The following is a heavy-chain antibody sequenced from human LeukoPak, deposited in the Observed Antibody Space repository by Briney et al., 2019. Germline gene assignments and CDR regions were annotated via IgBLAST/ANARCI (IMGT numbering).Heavy chain of an antibody. CDR3: ARDRGAYCGGDCYLGFDY. Sequence: GGSLRLSCAASGFTFSSYSMNWVRQAPGRGLEWVSSITGGSNYIDYADSVKGRFTISRDNAKNSLYLQMNSLRAEDTAVYYCARDRGAYCGGDCYLGFDYWGRGTLVTVSS. D-gene: IGHD2-21*02. CDR2: ITGGSNYI. CDR1: GFTFSSYS. J-gene: IGHJ4*01. V-gene: IGHV3-21*01.